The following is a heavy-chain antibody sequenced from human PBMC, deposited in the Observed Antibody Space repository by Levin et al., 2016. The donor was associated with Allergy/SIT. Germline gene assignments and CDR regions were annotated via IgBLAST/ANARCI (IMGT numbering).Heavy chain of an antibody. D-gene: IGHD6-13*01. CDR1: GGSISSGSCY. J-gene: IGHJ4*02. V-gene: IGHV4-39*01. Sequence: SETLSLTCTVSGGSISSGSCYWSWIRQPPGKGLEWIGSIYYSGSTYYNPSLRSRVTISVDTSKNQFSLKLSSVTAADTAVYYCARHSRPIGSWSACYFDYWGQGTLVTVSS. CDR3: ARHSRPIGSWSACYFDY. CDR2: IYYSGST.